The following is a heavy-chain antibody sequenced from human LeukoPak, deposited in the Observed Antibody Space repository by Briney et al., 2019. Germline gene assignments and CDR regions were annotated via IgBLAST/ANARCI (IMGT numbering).Heavy chain of an antibody. D-gene: IGHD3-10*02. CDR2: VSSGSSTI. J-gene: IGHJ6*04. CDR3: AELGITMIGGV. V-gene: IGHV3-11*04. CDR1: GFTFSDYY. Sequence: GGSLRLSCAASGFTFSDYYMSWIRQAPGKGLEWVSYVSSGSSTIYYADSVKGRFTISRDNAKNSLYLQMNSLRAEDTAVYYCAELGITMIGGVWGKGTTVTISS.